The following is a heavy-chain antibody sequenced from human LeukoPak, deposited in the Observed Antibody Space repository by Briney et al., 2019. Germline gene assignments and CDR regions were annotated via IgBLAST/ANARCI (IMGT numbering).Heavy chain of an antibody. CDR3: ARASNEYYYYGMDV. CDR2: IYYSGST. CDR1: GGSISSYY. V-gene: IGHV4-59*01. J-gene: IGHJ6*02. D-gene: IGHD1-1*01. Sequence: SETLSLTCTVSGGSISSYYWSWIRQPPGKGLEWIGYIYYSGSTNYNPSLKSRVTISVHTSKNQFSLKLSSVTAADTAVYYCARASNEYYYYGMDVWGQGTTVTVSS.